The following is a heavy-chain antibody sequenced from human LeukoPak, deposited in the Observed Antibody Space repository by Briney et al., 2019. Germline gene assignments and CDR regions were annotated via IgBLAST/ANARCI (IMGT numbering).Heavy chain of an antibody. D-gene: IGHD4-17*01. CDR3: ARGDYGKAFDI. CDR1: GGSFSGYY. J-gene: IGHJ3*02. CDR2: INHSGST. V-gene: IGHV4-34*01. Sequence: SETLSLTCAVYGGSFSGYYWSWIRQPPGKGLEWIGEINHSGSTNYNPSLKSRVTISVDTSKNQFSLKLSSVTAADTAVYYCARGDYGKAFDIWGQGTMVTFSS.